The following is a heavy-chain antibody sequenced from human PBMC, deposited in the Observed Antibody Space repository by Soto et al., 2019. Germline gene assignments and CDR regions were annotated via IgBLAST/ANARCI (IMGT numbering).Heavy chain of an antibody. J-gene: IGHJ4*02. D-gene: IGHD1-26*01. V-gene: IGHV3-23*01. CDR2: ISGSSGGT. CDR1: GFIFSNYA. CDR3: TQVANSY. Sequence: GGSLRLSCAASGFIFSNYAMTWVRQAPGKGLEWVSTISGSSGGTYYADFVKGRFTISRDNSKNSVYLQMNSLGAEDTAVYYCTQVANSYWGQGTLVTVSS.